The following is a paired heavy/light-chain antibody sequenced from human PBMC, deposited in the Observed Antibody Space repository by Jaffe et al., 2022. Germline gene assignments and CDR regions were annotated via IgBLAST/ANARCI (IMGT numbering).Light chain of an antibody. J-gene: IGKJ3*01. CDR2: WAS. CDR3: QQYYSTPVT. V-gene: IGKV4-1*01. Sequence: DIVMTQSPDSLAVSLGERATINCKSSQSVLYSSNNKNYLAWYQQKPGQPPKLLIYWASTRESGVPDRFSGSGSGTDFTLTISSLQAEDVAVYYCQQYYSTPVTFGPGTKVDIK. CDR1: QSVLYSSNNKNY.
Heavy chain of an antibody. CDR2: ISWNSGSI. Sequence: EVQLVESGGGLVQPGRSLRLSCAASGFTFDDYAMHWVRQAPGKGLEWVSGISWNSGSIGYADSVKGRFTISRDNAKNSLYLQMNSLRAEDTALYYCAKDKDSAVAGNYQAFDIWGQGTMVTVSS. V-gene: IGHV3-9*01. CDR3: AKDKDSAVAGNYQAFDI. CDR1: GFTFDDYA. J-gene: IGHJ3*02. D-gene: IGHD6-19*01.